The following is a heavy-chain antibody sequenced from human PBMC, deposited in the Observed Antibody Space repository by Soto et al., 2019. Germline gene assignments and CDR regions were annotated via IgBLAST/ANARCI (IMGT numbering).Heavy chain of an antibody. CDR1: GERFPTSW. Sequence: PVQSLKVSRNASGERFPTSWIGCVRQMPGKGLEWMGLIFPSDSDTRYSPSFQGQVTISVDKSISTAYLQWSSLKASDTAMYYCARRPGSWFDPWGQGTLVTVAS. V-gene: IGHV5-51*01. CDR3: ARRPGSWFDP. D-gene: IGHD3-10*01. J-gene: IGHJ5*02. CDR2: IFPSDSDT.